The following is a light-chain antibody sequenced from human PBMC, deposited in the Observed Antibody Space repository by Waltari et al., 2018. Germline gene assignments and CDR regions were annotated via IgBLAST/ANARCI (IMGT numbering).Light chain of an antibody. J-gene: IGKJ2*01. Sequence: DIVMTQSPDSLAVSLGERATINCRSSQTILYTSNNKNCLAWFQQKPGQPPKLILYWASTRASGVPDRFSGSWSRTEFALSISSLQTEDVGVYYCQQYVGLPDTFGQGTKVEIK. V-gene: IGKV4-1*01. CDR3: QQYVGLPDT. CDR1: QTILYTSNNKNC. CDR2: WAS.